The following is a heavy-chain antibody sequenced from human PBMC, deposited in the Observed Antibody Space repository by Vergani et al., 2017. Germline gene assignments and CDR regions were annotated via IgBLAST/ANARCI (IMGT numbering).Heavy chain of an antibody. V-gene: IGHV3-30*02. D-gene: IGHD2-2*01. CDR3: AKAIGYCSTTSCYPFDP. CDR1: GFTFSSYV. Sequence: QVQLVESGGGVVQPGGSLRLSCAASGFTFSSYVMHWVRQARGKGLEWVAFIRYDGSNKYYADSVKGRFTISRDNSKNTLYLQMNSLRAEDTAVYYCAKAIGYCSTTSCYPFDPWGQGTLVTVSS. J-gene: IGHJ5*02. CDR2: IRYDGSNK.